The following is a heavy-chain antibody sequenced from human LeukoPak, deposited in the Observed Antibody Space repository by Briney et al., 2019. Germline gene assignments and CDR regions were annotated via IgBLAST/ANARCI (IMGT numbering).Heavy chain of an antibody. V-gene: IGHV1-69*04. D-gene: IGHD1-1*01. CDR3: ARDLKRWFDP. J-gene: IGHJ5*02. CDR1: GGTFSSYA. Sequence: ASVTVSCTASGGTFSSYAISWVRQAPGQGLEWMGRIIPILGIANYAQKFQGRVTITADKSTSTAYMELSSLRSEDTAVYYCARDLKRWFDPWGQGTLVTVSS. CDR2: IIPILGIA.